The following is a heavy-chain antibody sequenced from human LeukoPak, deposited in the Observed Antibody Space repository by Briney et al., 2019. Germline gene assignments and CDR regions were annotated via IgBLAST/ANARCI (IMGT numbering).Heavy chain of an antibody. D-gene: IGHD3-3*01. V-gene: IGHV4-34*01. Sequence: SETLSLTCAVYGGSFSGYYWSWIRQPPGKGLEWIGEINHSGSTNYNPSLKSRVTISVDTSKNQFSLKLSSVTAADTAVYYCARGGDFWSGRNWFDPWGQGTLVTVSS. CDR3: ARGGDFWSGRNWFDP. CDR2: INHSGST. CDR1: GGSFSGYY. J-gene: IGHJ5*02.